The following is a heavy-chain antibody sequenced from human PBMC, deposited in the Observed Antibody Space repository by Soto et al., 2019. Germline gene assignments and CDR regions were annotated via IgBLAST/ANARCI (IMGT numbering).Heavy chain of an antibody. J-gene: IGHJ3*01. CDR1: SGSITSDGYN. CDR2: IYYTGST. Sequence: QLQLRESGPGLVKPSETLSLACTVSSGSITSDGYNRDWIRQPPGKGLQWIGTIYYTGSTDYNPSLKSRVIISADTSKTQVSLKLSSVNAADTAVYYCARCSGNAFDVWGHGTLVIVSP. CDR3: ARCSGNAFDV. V-gene: IGHV4-39*01.